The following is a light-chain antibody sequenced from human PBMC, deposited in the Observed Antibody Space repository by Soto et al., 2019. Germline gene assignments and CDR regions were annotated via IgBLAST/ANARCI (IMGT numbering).Light chain of an antibody. V-gene: IGLV2-8*01. Sequence: SALTQPPSASGSPGQSVTISCTGTSSGVGGYNYVSWYQQHPGKAPKLMIYEVSKRPSGVPDRFSGSKSGNTASLTVSGLQAEDEADYYFSSYAGSNGVVFGGGTKLTVL. CDR3: SSYAGSNGVV. CDR2: EVS. CDR1: SSGVGGYNY. J-gene: IGLJ2*01.